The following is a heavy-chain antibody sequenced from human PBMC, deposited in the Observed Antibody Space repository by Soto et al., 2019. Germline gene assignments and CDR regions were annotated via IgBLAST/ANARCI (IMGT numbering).Heavy chain of an antibody. J-gene: IGHJ5*02. D-gene: IGHD3-22*01. CDR3: ARHKTTMLTVVSAFDP. Sequence: SETLSLTCAVYGGSVNGYYWGWIRQPPGKGLEWLGSIFYSGSTFYNPALKSRVTFSVDTSKNHFSLKLSSVTAADTAVYYCARHKTTMLTVVSAFDPWGQGTRVTVS. CDR2: IFYSGST. CDR1: GGSVNGYY. V-gene: IGHV4-39*02.